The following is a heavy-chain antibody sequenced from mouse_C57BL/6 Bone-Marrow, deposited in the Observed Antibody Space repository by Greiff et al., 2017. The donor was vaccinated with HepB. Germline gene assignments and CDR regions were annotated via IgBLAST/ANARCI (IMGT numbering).Heavy chain of an antibody. Sequence: VQLQQSGPELVKPGASVKISCKASGYTFTDYYMNWVKQSHGKSLEWIGDINPNNGGTSYNQKFKGKATLTVDKSSSTAYMELRSLTSEDSAVYYCAREGIYYYGSSYSAWFAYWGQGTLVTVSA. V-gene: IGHV1-26*01. CDR1: GYTFTDYY. D-gene: IGHD1-1*01. CDR2: INPNNGGT. J-gene: IGHJ3*01. CDR3: AREGIYYYGSSYSAWFAY.